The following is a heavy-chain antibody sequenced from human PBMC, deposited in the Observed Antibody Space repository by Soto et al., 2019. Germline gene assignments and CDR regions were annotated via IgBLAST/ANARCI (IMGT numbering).Heavy chain of an antibody. CDR1: GGTFSSYA. CDR3: ARGPYPGAFDI. V-gene: IGHV1-69*06. J-gene: IGHJ3*02. Sequence: ASVKVSCKASGGTFSSYAISWVRQAPGQGLEWMGGIIPIFGTANYAQKFQSRVTITADKSTSTAYMELSSLRSEDTAVYYCARGPYPGAFDIWGQGTMVTVSS. CDR2: IIPIFGTA.